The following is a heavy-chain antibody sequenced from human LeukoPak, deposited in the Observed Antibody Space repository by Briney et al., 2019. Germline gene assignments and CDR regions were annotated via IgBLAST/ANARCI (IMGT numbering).Heavy chain of an antibody. CDR1: SGSISSYY. CDR2: IYYSGST. V-gene: IGHV4-59*01. J-gene: IGHJ5*02. Sequence: SETLSLTCTVSSGSISSYYWSWIRQPPGKGLEWIGYIYYSGSTNYNPSLKSRVTISVDTSKNQFSLKLSSVTAADTAVYYCARARGYCSSTSCYRWFDPWGQGTLVTVSS. D-gene: IGHD2-2*01. CDR3: ARARGYCSSTSCYRWFDP.